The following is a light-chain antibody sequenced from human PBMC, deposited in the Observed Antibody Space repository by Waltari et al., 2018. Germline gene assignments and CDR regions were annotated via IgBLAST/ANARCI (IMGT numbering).Light chain of an antibody. CDR3: CSYAGTSSLT. CDR2: DVN. J-gene: IGLJ2*01. CDR1: SRGVGRYNS. Sequence: QSALTQPSPVSGSPGQSFRLSCPGTSRGVGRYNSVSWYRQHPGKPPTMIIFDVNKRPSGVPERFSGSKSGNTASLTISGLQAEDEADYYCCSYAGTSSLTFGGGTQLTVL. V-gene: IGLV2-11*01.